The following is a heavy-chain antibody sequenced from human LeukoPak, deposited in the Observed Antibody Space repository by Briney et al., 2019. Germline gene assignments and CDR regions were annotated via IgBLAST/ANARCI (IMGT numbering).Heavy chain of an antibody. D-gene: IGHD3-9*01. CDR3: ARGGDILTGYYPRLVFDY. J-gene: IGHJ4*02. V-gene: IGHV4-59*01. Sequence: SETLSLTCTVSGGSISSYYWSWIRQPPGKGLEWIGYIYYSGSTNYNPSLKSRVTISVDTSRNQFSLKLSSVTAADTAVYYCARGGDILTGYYPRLVFDYWGQGTLVTVSS. CDR2: IYYSGST. CDR1: GGSISSYY.